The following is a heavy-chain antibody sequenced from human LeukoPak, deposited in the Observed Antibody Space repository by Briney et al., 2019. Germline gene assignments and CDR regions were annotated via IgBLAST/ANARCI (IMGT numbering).Heavy chain of an antibody. J-gene: IGHJ4*02. D-gene: IGHD5-18*01. V-gene: IGHV4-34*01. CDR2: INHSGST. CDR3: ARARPGYSYGYSGGTCFDY. Sequence: PSETLSLTCADYGGSFSGYYWSWIRQPPGKGLEWIGEINHSGSTNYNPSLKSRVTISVDTSKNQFSLKLSSVTAADTAVYYCARARPGYSYGYSGGTCFDYWGQGTLVTVSS. CDR1: GGSFSGYY.